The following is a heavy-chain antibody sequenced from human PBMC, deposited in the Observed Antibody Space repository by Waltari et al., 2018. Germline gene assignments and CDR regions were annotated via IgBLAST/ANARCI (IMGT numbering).Heavy chain of an antibody. CDR2: LGSEDGET. D-gene: IGHD1-1*01. J-gene: IGHJ3*02. CDR3: RGLDGAFDI. CDR1: GFTLTGLS. Sequence: QVQLVRSGADVKQPGASVKVSCKVSGFTLTGLSLHWGRQAAGKGLEWMGGLGSEDGETIYVQKFQGKVTMTEDTSTDTAYMEVSSLRSEDTAVYYGRGLDGAFDIWGQGTMVTVSS. V-gene: IGHV1-24*01.